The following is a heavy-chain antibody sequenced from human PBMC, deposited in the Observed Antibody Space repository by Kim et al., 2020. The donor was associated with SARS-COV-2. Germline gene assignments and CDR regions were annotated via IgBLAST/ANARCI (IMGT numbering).Heavy chain of an antibody. V-gene: IGHV4-34*01. Sequence: SETLSLTCAVYGGSFSGYYWGWVRQPPGKGLEWIGDINHIGGTNYNPSLKSRVTISVDTSRNQFSLKLSSVTAADTAVYYCARGPGIEVATFRLSYLPGSYKFAMDVWGQGTTVTVSS. CDR2: INHIGGT. CDR3: ARGPGIEVATFRLSYLPGSYKFAMDV. J-gene: IGHJ6*02. D-gene: IGHD6-19*01. CDR1: GGSFSGYY.